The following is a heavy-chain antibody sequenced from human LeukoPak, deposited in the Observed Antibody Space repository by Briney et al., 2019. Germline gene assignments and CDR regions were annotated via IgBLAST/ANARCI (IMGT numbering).Heavy chain of an antibody. J-gene: IGHJ4*02. CDR1: GGSISSYY. CDR3: ARNDLDC. Sequence: SETLSLTCTVSGGSISSYYWSWVRQPAGKGLEWIGRIYTSGITNYNPSLKSRLTQSLDTSKNQFSLNLTSVTAADTAMYYCARNDLDCWGRGTLVTVSS. V-gene: IGHV4-4*07. CDR2: IYTSGIT. D-gene: IGHD3-16*01.